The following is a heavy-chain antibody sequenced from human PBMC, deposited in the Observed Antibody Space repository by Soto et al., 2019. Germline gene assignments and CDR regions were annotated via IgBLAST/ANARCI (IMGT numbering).Heavy chain of an antibody. V-gene: IGHV3-72*01. J-gene: IGHJ4*02. D-gene: IGHD1-7*01. CDR2: SRDKGKSYIT. Sequence: EVQLVESGGDLVQPGGSLRLSCAASGFTFSDHYIDWVRQAPGKGLEWVGRSRDKGKSYITDYAASVKGRFTISRDASKKSLYLQMNSLKTEDTALYYCARSITGTTCFDYWGQGTLVTVSS. CDR1: GFTFSDHY. CDR3: ARSITGTTCFDY.